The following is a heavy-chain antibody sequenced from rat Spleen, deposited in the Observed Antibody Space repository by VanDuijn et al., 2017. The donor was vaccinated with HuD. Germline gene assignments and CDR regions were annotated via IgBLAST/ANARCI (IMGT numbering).Heavy chain of an antibody. Sequence: EVELVKSGGGLLQPGRSMILSCAASGFTFSHYGMAWVRQAPTTGLEWVASITTTGGTTYYRESVKGRFTISKDNAKTTLYLQMDSLRSEDTATYYCSRQPDIFYGYNYYFDSWGQGVTVTVSS. CDR3: SRQPDIFYGYNYYFDS. CDR1: GFTFSHYG. V-gene: IGHV5-25*01. D-gene: IGHD1-9*01. CDR2: ITTTGGTT. J-gene: IGHJ2*01.